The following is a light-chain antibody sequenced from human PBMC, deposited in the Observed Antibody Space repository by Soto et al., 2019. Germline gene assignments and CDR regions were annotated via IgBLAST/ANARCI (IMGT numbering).Light chain of an antibody. J-gene: IGKJ4*01. CDR2: GAS. V-gene: IGKV3-15*01. CDR1: QSVSSN. Sequence: EIVMTQSPATLSVSPGERATLSCRASQSVSSNLAWYQQKPGQAPRLLIYGASTRATGIPARFSGSGSGTEFTLTTSRLQSEDFTVYYCQLYNNWTPLAIGGGTKVEIK. CDR3: QLYNNWTPLA.